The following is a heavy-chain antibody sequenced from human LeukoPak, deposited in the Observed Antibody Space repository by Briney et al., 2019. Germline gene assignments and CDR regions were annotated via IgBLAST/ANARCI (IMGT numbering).Heavy chain of an antibody. CDR2: IRYDGSNK. D-gene: IGHD2-2*01. CDR3: AKRVVPAAIPFLAFDI. J-gene: IGHJ3*02. CDR1: GFTFSSYG. Sequence: GGSLRLSCAASGFTFSSYGMHWVRQAPGKGLEWVAFIRYDGSNKYYADSVKGRFTISRDNSKNTLYLQMNSLRAEDTAVYYCAKRVVPAAIPFLAFDIWGQGTMVTVSS. V-gene: IGHV3-30*02.